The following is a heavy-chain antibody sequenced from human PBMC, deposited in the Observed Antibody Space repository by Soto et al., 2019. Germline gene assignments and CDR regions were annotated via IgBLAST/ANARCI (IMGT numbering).Heavy chain of an antibody. D-gene: IGHD5-18*01. CDR1: GGTFSSYA. CDR2: IIPIFGTA. J-gene: IGHJ4*02. Sequence: SVKVSCKASGGTFSSYAISWVRQAPGQGLEWMGGIIPIFGTANYAQKFQGRVTITADKSTSTAYMELSSLRSEDTAVYYCARDRGYSYGTFDYWGQGTLVTVSS. CDR3: ARDRGYSYGTFDY. V-gene: IGHV1-69*06.